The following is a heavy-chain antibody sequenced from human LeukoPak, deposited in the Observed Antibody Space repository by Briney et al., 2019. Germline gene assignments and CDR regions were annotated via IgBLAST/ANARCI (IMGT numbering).Heavy chain of an antibody. CDR3: ARGLMVRGVIGYYYYMDV. D-gene: IGHD3-10*01. CDR2: IYYSGST. Sequence: SETLSLTCTVSGGSISSYYWSWIRHPPGKGLEWIGYIYYSGSTNYNPSLKSRVTISVDTSKNQFSLKLSSVTAADTAVYYCARGLMVRGVIGYYYYMDVWGKGTTVTVSS. CDR1: GGSISSYY. J-gene: IGHJ6*03. V-gene: IGHV4-59*01.